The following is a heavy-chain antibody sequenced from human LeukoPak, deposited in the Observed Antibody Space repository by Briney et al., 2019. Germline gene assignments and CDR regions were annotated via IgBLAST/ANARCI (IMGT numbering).Heavy chain of an antibody. D-gene: IGHD3-10*01. CDR2: IYDSGTT. CDR1: GGSISSYY. Sequence: PSETLSLTCTVSGGSISSYYWSWIRQPPGKGLEWIGYIYDSGTTNYNPSLKSRVTVSVDTSKNQFSLKLSSVTAADTAVYYCARDPGGYFFGYWGQGTLVTVSS. J-gene: IGHJ4*02. CDR3: ARDPGGYFFGY. V-gene: IGHV4-59*01.